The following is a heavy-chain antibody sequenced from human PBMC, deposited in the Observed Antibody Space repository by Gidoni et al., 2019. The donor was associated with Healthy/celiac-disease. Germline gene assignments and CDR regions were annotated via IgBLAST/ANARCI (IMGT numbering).Heavy chain of an antibody. V-gene: IGHV3-33*01. CDR3: ARDPSVAGTLNY. Sequence: QVQLVESGGGVVQPGRSLRRSCAASGCTFSSYGMHWVRQAPGKWLEWLAVILYDGSNKYYADSVKGRFTISRDNSKNTLYLQMNSLRAEDTAVYYCARDPSVAGTLNYWGQGTLVTVSS. J-gene: IGHJ4*02. CDR2: ILYDGSNK. D-gene: IGHD6-19*01. CDR1: GCTFSSYG.